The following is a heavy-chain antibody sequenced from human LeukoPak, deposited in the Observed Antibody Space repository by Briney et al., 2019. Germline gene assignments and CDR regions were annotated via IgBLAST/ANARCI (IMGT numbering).Heavy chain of an antibody. CDR2: IYHSGTT. D-gene: IGHD4-17*01. CDR1: GYSISSSSW. CDR3: ARLAGDYAGVSFDY. V-gene: IGHV4-28*01. Sequence: SDTLSLTCAVSGYSISSSSWWGWIRQPPGKGLEWIAYIYHSGTTYYNPSLKSRVTISVDTSKNQFSLKLSSLTAADTAVYYCARLAGDYAGVSFDYWGQGTLVTVSS. J-gene: IGHJ4*02.